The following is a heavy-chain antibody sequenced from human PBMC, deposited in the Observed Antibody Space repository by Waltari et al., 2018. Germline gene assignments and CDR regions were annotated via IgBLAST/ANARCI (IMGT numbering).Heavy chain of an antibody. D-gene: IGHD3-3*01. J-gene: IGHJ4*02. Sequence: QVQLQQWGAGLLKPSETLSLTCAVYGGSFSGYYWSWIRQPPGKGLEWIGEINHSGSTNYTPALKSQVTISVDTSKNQFSLKLSSVTAADTGVYYGARRPRIWSGYSYYFDYWGQGTLVTVSS. V-gene: IGHV4-34*01. CDR2: INHSGST. CDR3: ARRPRIWSGYSYYFDY. CDR1: GGSFSGYY.